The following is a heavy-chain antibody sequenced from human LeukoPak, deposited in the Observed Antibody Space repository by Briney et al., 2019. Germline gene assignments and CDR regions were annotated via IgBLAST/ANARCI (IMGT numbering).Heavy chain of an antibody. CDR3: ATEKGDSPDY. J-gene: IGHJ4*02. Sequence: GGSLRLSCAASGFIFSRFDLNWVRQAPGKGLEWVSGISGSGGNTYYADSVKGRFTISRDNSKDTLYLQMNSLRADDTAVYYCATEKGDSPDYWGQGTLVTVSS. CDR2: ISGSGGNT. V-gene: IGHV3-23*01. D-gene: IGHD2-21*01. CDR1: GFIFSRFD.